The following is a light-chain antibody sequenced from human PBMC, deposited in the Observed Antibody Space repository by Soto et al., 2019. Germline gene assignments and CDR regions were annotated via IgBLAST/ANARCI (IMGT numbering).Light chain of an antibody. Sequence: EIVLTQSPATLSLSPGERATLSCRASQSVSSYLAWYQQKPGQAPRLLIYDASNRATGIPARFSGSGSGTDFTLTISSLEPEDFAVYYCQQRSNWPTFGSGTKVDIK. V-gene: IGKV3-11*01. CDR3: QQRSNWPT. CDR2: DAS. CDR1: QSVSSY. J-gene: IGKJ3*01.